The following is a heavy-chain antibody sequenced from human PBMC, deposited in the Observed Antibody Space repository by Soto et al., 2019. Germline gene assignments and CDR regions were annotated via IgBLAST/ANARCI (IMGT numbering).Heavy chain of an antibody. Sequence: SETLSLTCAVSDGSISSSNWWSWVRQPPGKGLEWIGEIYHSGSTNYNPSLKSRVTISVDKSKNQFSLKLSSVTAADTAVYYCARAAWASGGSGYYYYGMDVWGQGTTVTVSS. V-gene: IGHV4-4*02. J-gene: IGHJ6*02. CDR2: IYHSGST. CDR1: DGSISSSNW. CDR3: ARAAWASGGSGYYYYGMDV. D-gene: IGHD2-15*01.